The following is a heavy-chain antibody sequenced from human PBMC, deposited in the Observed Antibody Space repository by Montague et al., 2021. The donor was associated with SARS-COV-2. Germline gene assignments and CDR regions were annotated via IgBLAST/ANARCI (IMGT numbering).Heavy chain of an antibody. D-gene: IGHD2-2*02. CDR3: ARLGDGVVPAPILGVGPFYSYYYMDV. CDR1: GGSFSGYF. CDR2: INHTGST. Sequence: SETLSLTCAVSGGSFSGYFWSWIRQPPGKGLEWIGEINHTGSTKHNPSLKSRVTISVDTSKNQLSLKVTSMTAADTAFYYCARLGDGVVPAPILGVGPFYSYYYMDVWGKGTTVTVSS. V-gene: IGHV4-34*01. J-gene: IGHJ6*03.